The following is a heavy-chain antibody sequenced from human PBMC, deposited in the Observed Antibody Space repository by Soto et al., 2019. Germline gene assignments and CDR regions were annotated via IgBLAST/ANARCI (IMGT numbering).Heavy chain of an antibody. CDR2: IYYSGST. J-gene: IGHJ4*02. Sequence: SETLSLTCTVSGGSISSSSDYWGWIRQPPGKGLEWIGSIYYSGSTYYNPSLKSRVTISADTSNNQFSLKLTSVTDADTAVFFCARGYSSSTSLVDYFDCRGQGTLVTVSS. CDR3: ARGYSSSTSLVDYFDC. V-gene: IGHV4-39*07. D-gene: IGHD6-13*01. CDR1: GGSISSSSDY.